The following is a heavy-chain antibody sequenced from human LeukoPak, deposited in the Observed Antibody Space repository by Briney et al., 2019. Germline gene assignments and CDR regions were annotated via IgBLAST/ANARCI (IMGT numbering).Heavy chain of an antibody. Sequence: GGSLRLSCAASGFTFSSYWMSWVRQAPGKGLEWVANIKQDGGEKHYVESVKGRFTISRDNAKNSVYLQMNSLRAQDTAVYFCARDQILGYCSGGSCPPDAFDIWGQGTMVTVSS. CDR1: GFTFSSYW. CDR3: ARDQILGYCSGGSCPPDAFDI. CDR2: IKQDGGEK. V-gene: IGHV3-7*01. J-gene: IGHJ3*02. D-gene: IGHD2-15*01.